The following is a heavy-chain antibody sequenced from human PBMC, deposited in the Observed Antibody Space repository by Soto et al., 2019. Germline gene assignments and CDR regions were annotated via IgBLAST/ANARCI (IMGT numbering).Heavy chain of an antibody. V-gene: IGHV3-23*01. Sequence: LRLSCAASGFTFSSYAMSWVRQAPGKGLEWVSAISGSGGSTYYADSVKGRFTISRDNSKNTLYLQMNSLRAEDTAVYYCAKGLRFLEWLWSLRLGGMDVWGQGTTVTVSS. D-gene: IGHD3-3*01. J-gene: IGHJ6*02. CDR1: GFTFSSYA. CDR3: AKGLRFLEWLWSLRLGGMDV. CDR2: ISGSGGST.